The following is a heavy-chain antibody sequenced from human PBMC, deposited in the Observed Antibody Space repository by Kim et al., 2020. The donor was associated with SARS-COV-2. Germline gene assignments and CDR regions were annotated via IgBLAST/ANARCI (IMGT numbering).Heavy chain of an antibody. V-gene: IGHV3-9*01. CDR2: ISWNSGSI. Sequence: GGSLRLSCAASGFTFDDYAMHWVRQAPGKGLEWVSGISWNSGSIGYADSVKVRFTISRDNAKNSLYLQMNSLRAEDTALYYCAKDIGSGWYLLGSYYYYYGMDVWGQGTTVTVSS. CDR3: AKDIGSGWYLLGSYYYYYGMDV. J-gene: IGHJ6*02. CDR1: GFTFDDYA. D-gene: IGHD6-19*01.